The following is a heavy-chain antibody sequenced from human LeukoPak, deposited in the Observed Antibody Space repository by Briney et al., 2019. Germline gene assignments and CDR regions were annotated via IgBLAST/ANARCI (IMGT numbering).Heavy chain of an antibody. D-gene: IGHD6-19*01. V-gene: IGHV4-34*01. Sequence: SETLSLTCAVYGGSFSGYYWSWIRQPPGKGLEWIGEINHSGSTNYNPSLKSRVTISVDTSKNQFSLKLSSVTAADTAVYYCARGESSGWYGGAYYYYGMDVWGQGTTVTVSS. CDR2: INHSGST. J-gene: IGHJ6*02. CDR1: GGSFSGYY. CDR3: ARGESSGWYGGAYYYYGMDV.